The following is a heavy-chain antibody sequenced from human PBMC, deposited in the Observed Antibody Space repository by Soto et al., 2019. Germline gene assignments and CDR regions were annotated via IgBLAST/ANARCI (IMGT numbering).Heavy chain of an antibody. CDR1: GYTFTSYT. CDR3: ARAYGSGTSVNCFHP. Sequence: ASVKVSCKASGYTFTSYTVHWVRQAPGQSLEWMGWINAGNGNTKYSQSFQDRVTITRDTSASTVYMELTSLTSEDTAMYYCARAYGSGTSVNCFHPWGQGALVTVSS. J-gene: IGHJ5*02. D-gene: IGHD3-10*01. V-gene: IGHV1-3*01. CDR2: INAGNGNT.